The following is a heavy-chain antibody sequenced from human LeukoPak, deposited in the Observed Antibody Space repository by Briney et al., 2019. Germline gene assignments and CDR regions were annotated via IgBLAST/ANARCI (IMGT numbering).Heavy chain of an antibody. CDR3: ASETRDYGDYTSFAI. CDR1: GGSISSYY. D-gene: IGHD4-17*01. Sequence: PSETLSLTCTVSGGSISSYYWSWIRQPPGKGLEWIGYIHYSGSTNYNPSLKSRVTIAVDTSKNQFSLKLSSVTAADTAVYYCASETRDYGDYTSFAIWGQGTMVTVSS. CDR2: IHYSGST. J-gene: IGHJ3*02. V-gene: IGHV4-59*01.